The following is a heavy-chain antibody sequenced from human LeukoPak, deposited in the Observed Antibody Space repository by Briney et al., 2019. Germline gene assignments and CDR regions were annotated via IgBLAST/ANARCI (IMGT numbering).Heavy chain of an antibody. CDR1: GGSISSSDW. D-gene: IGHD3-10*01. J-gene: IGHJ6*03. V-gene: IGHV4-4*02. CDR2: INHSGST. Sequence: PSETLSLTCAVSGGSISSSDWWSWVRQPPGKGLEWIGEINHSGSTNYNPSLKSRVTISVDTSKNQFSLKLSSVTAADTAVYYCGLLWTYYYMDVWGKGTTVTVSS. CDR3: GLLWTYYYMDV.